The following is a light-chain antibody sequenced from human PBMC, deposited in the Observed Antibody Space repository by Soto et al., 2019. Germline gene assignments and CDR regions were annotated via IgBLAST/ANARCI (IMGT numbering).Light chain of an antibody. V-gene: IGKV2-28*01. CDR1: QSLLHSNGYNY. J-gene: IGKJ5*01. CDR3: MQDLQTPIIA. CDR2: LGS. Sequence: IVMTQSPLSLPVTPGEPASISCRSSQSLLHSNGYNYLDWYLRKPGQSPQLLIYLGSNRASGVPDRFSGSVSGTDFTLKISRVDAADVGVYYCMQDLQTPIIAVGKGTRLEIK.